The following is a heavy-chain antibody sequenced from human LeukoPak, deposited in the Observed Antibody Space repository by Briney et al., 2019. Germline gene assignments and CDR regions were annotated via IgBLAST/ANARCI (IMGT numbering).Heavy chain of an antibody. Sequence: ASVKVSCKASGYTFTSYYMHWVRQAPGQGLEWMGIINPSGGSTSYAQKFQGRVTMTRDMSTSTVYMELSSLRSEDTAVYNCAAGGTTGTIDYWGQGTLVTVSS. CDR2: INPSGGST. V-gene: IGHV1-46*01. J-gene: IGHJ4*02. CDR3: AAGGTTGTIDY. D-gene: IGHD1-1*01. CDR1: GYTFTSYY.